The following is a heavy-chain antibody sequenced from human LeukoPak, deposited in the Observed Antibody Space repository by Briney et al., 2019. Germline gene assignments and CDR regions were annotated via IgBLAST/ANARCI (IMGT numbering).Heavy chain of an antibody. J-gene: IGHJ4*02. V-gene: IGHV4-30-2*01. Sequence: SETLSFTCAVSGGSISSGGYSWSWIRQPPGKGLEWIGYIYHSGSTYYNPSLKSRVTISVDGSKNQFSLKLSSVTAADTAVYYCARGLHNWGQGTLVTVPS. CDR2: IYHSGST. CDR1: GGSISSGGYS. CDR3: ARGLHN.